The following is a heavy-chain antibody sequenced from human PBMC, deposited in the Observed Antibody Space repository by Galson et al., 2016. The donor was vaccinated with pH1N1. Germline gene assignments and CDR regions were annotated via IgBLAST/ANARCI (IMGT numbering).Heavy chain of an antibody. CDR3: ARSRNLDV. D-gene: IGHD1-14*01. Sequence: SLRLSCAASGFIFTNYGFSWVRQAPGMGLEWVSVIGSIARETSYAGSVKGRFTISRDNSKNTLYLEMNSLRAEDTAVYHCARSRNLDVWGQGTAVTGAS. CDR2: IGSIARET. J-gene: IGHJ6*02. V-gene: IGHV3-23*01. CDR1: GFIFTNYG.